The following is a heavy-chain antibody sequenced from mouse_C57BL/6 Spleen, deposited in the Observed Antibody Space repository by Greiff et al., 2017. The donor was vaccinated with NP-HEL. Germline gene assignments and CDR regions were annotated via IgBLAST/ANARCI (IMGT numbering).Heavy chain of an antibody. CDR3: ARGDYGSSYDWYFDV. J-gene: IGHJ1*03. D-gene: IGHD1-1*01. V-gene: IGHV1-55*01. CDR1: GYTFTSYW. Sequence: QVQLQQPGAELVKPGASVKMSCKASGYTFTSYWITWVKQRPGQGLEWIGDIYPGSGSTNYNEKFKSKATLTVDTSSSTAYMQLSSLTSEDSAVYYGARGDYGSSYDWYFDVWGTGTTVTVSS. CDR2: IYPGSGST.